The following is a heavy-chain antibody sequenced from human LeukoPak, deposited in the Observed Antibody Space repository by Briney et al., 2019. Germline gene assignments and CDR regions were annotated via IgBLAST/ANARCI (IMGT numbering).Heavy chain of an antibody. D-gene: IGHD3-10*01. Sequence: DSLKISCKGSGYSFTSYWIGWVRQMPGKGLEWMGIIYPGDSDTRYSPSFQGQVTISADKSISTAYLQWSSLKASDSAMYYCATNTMFRGIHAFDIWGQGTMVTVSS. J-gene: IGHJ3*02. CDR3: ATNTMFRGIHAFDI. V-gene: IGHV5-51*01. CDR1: GYSFTSYW. CDR2: IYPGDSDT.